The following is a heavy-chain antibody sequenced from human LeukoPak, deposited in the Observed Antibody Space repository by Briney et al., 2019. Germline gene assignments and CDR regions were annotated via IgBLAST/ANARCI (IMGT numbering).Heavy chain of an antibody. CDR3: ASQYCGGDCKGPGAFDV. D-gene: IGHD2-21*02. V-gene: IGHV4-38-2*02. J-gene: IGHJ3*01. CDR2: IYHSGST. CDR1: GYSISSGYY. Sequence: SETLSLTCTVSGYSISSGYYWGWIRQPPGKGLEWIGSIYHSGSTYYNPSLKSRVTISVDTSKSQFSLTLSSVTAADTAVYYCASQYCGGDCKGPGAFDVWGQGTMVAVSS.